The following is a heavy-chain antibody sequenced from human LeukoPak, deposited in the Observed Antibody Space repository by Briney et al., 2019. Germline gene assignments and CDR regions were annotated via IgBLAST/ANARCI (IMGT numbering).Heavy chain of an antibody. D-gene: IGHD6-19*01. V-gene: IGHV4-4*07. J-gene: IGHJ4*02. CDR2: IYTSGST. CDR1: GGSISSYY. Sequence: SETLSLTCIVSGGSISSYYWSWIRQPAGKGLEWIGRIYTSGSTDYNPSLKSRVTISVDTSKNQFSMKLRSVTAADTAVYYCARVGRGGSGWTFVCWGQGTLVTVSS. CDR3: ARVGRGGSGWTFVC.